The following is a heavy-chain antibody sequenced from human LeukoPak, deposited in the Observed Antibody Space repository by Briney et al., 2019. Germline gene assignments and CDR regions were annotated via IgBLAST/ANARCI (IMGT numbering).Heavy chain of an antibody. J-gene: IGHJ5*02. CDR1: GGTFSGYA. CDR2: IIPIFGTA. V-gene: IGHV1-69*13. CDR3: AKKGNWNDGWFDP. D-gene: IGHD1-1*01. Sequence: ASVKVSCKASGGTFSGYAISWVRQAPGQGLEWMGGIIPIFGTANYAQKFQGRVTITADESTSTAYMELSSLRSEDTAVYYCAKKGNWNDGWFDPWGQGTLVTVSS.